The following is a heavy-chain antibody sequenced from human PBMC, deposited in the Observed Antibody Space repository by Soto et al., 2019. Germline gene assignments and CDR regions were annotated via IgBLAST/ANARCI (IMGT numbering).Heavy chain of an antibody. Sequence: QVQLVQSGAEVKKPGSSVKVSCKASGGTFSSYAISWVRQAPGQGLEWMGGIIPIFGTANYAQKFQGRVTITADESTRTAYMELSSLRSEDTAVYYCARGAYYYDSSGYPPGAFYGMDVWGQGTTVTVSS. CDR1: GGTFSSYA. V-gene: IGHV1-69*01. D-gene: IGHD3-22*01. J-gene: IGHJ6*02. CDR3: ARGAYYYDSSGYPPGAFYGMDV. CDR2: IIPIFGTA.